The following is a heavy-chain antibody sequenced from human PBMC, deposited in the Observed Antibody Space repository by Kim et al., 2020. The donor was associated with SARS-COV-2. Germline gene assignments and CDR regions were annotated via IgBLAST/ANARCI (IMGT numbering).Heavy chain of an antibody. CDR3: ASGPADWLLAQEFDY. J-gene: IGHJ4*02. Sequence: GGSLRLSCAASGFTFSSYSMNWVRQAPGKGLEWVSSISSSSSYIYYADSVKGRFTISRDNAKNSLYLQMNSLRAEDTAVYYCASGPADWLLAQEFDYWGQGTLVTVSS. CDR1: GFTFSSYS. D-gene: IGHD3-9*01. V-gene: IGHV3-21*01. CDR2: ISSSSSYI.